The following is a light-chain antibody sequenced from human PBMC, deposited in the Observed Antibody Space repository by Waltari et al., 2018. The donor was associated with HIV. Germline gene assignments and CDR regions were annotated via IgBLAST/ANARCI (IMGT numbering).Light chain of an antibody. V-gene: IGKV1-33*01. CDR3: QQYDNLPLT. Sequence: DIQMTQSPSSLSASVGDRVTITCQASPDIRYYLNWYQQKPGKAPKFLIYDASNLETGVPSRFSGSGSGTDFTFTISSLQPEDIATYYCQQYDNLPLTFGGGTTVELK. CDR1: PDIRYY. CDR2: DAS. J-gene: IGKJ4*01.